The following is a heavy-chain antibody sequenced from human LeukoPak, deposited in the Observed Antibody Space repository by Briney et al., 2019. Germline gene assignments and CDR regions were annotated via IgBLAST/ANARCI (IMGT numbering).Heavy chain of an antibody. CDR1: GGSISDYY. V-gene: IGHV4-59*01. D-gene: IGHD3-9*01. CDR3: ATLTGYSSESWFDP. Sequence: SETLSLTCTVSGGSISDYYWTWIRQPPGKGLEWIGHIYYTGSTNYNPSLKSRVTISVDTSKNQFSLKLSSVTAADTAVYYCATLTGYSSESWFDPWGQGILVTVSS. J-gene: IGHJ5*02. CDR2: IYYTGST.